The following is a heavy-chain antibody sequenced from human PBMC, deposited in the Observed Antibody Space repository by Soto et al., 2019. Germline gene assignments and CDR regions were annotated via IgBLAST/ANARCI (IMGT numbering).Heavy chain of an antibody. Sequence: QVQLQQWGAGLLKPSETLSLNCAVNGGSLSGYYWCWIRQPPGKGLEWIGEIKDGGRTNYSPSLKGRATISSDTSNNQFSLRLYSVTAADTGVYYCARGQEGVVATHWDQGTLVTVSS. CDR2: IKDGGRT. D-gene: IGHD5-12*01. CDR1: GGSLSGYY. CDR3: ARGQEGVVATH. V-gene: IGHV4-34*01. J-gene: IGHJ4*02.